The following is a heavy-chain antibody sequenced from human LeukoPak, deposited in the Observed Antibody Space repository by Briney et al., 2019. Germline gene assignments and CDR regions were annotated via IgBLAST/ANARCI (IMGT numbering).Heavy chain of an antibody. CDR2: IYYSGST. CDR3: ARGYCSSTICFQYFHH. D-gene: IGHD2-2*01. V-gene: IGHV4-59*01. Sequence: SSETLSLTCTVSGDSISSSYWSWIRQPPGKGLEWIGYIYYSGSTNYNPSLKSRVAISVDTSKNQFSLKLNSVTAADTAVYYCARGYCSSTICFQYFHHWGQGTLVTVSS. CDR1: GDSISSSY. J-gene: IGHJ1*01.